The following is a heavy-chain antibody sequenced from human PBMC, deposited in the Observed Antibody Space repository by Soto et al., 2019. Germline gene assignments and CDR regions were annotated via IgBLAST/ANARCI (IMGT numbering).Heavy chain of an antibody. D-gene: IGHD3-22*01. CDR3: ARVYYDSSGYYPEPYYYYYGMDV. J-gene: IGHJ6*02. V-gene: IGHV1-69*13. CDR2: IIPIFGTA. CDR1: GGTFSSYA. Sequence: VKVSCKASGGTFSSYAISWVRQAPGQGLEWMGGIIPIFGTANYAQKFQGRVTITADESTSTAYMELSSLRSEDTAVYYCARVYYDSSGYYPEPYYYYYGMDVWGQGTTVTVSS.